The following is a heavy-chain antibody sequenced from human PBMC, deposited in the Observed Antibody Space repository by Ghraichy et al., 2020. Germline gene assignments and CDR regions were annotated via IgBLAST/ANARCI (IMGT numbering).Heavy chain of an antibody. CDR3: ARGNGSTTVFDY. D-gene: IGHD2/OR15-2a*01. Sequence: GGSLRLSCAASGFTVSSNYMSWDRQAPGKGLEWVSVIYSGGSTYYADSVKGRFTISRDNSKNTLYLQMNSLRAEDTAVYYCARGNGSTTVFDYWGQGTLVTVFS. V-gene: IGHV3-53*01. CDR1: GFTVSSNY. CDR2: IYSGGST. J-gene: IGHJ4*02.